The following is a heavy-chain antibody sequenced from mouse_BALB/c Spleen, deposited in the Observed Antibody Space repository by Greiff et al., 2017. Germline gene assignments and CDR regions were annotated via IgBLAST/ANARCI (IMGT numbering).Heavy chain of an antibody. CDR2: IDPYDSET. V-gene: IGHV1-74*01. J-gene: IGHJ4*01. CDR3: ASPFTTVVENYAMDY. D-gene: IGHD1-1*01. CDR1: GYTFTSYW. Sequence: QVQLQQPGAELVRPGASVKLSCKASGYTFTSYWMNWVKQRPEQGLEWIGRIDPYDSETHYNQKLKDKAILTVDKSSSTAYMQLSSLTSEDSAVYYCASPFTTVVENYAMDYWGQGTSVTVSS.